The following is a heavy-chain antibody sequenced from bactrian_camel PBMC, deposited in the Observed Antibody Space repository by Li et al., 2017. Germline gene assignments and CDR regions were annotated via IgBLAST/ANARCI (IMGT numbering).Heavy chain of an antibody. J-gene: IGHJ4*01. CDR1: GFRFSNIA. Sequence: VQLVESGGGLVQPGGSLRLSCVASGFRFSNIAMSWVRQAPGKGLEWVASIAVDRVTTLYTRSVKGRFTISRDNTEDTVYLQLTGLTTGDTAMYYCAKPLGGSWSPYYSWGQGTQVTVSS. D-gene: IGHD2*01. CDR3: AKPLGGSWSPYYS. CDR2: IAVDRVTT. V-gene: IGHV3S40*01.